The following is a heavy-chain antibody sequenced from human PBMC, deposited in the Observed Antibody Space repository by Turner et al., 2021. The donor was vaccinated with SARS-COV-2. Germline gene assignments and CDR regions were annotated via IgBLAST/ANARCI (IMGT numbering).Heavy chain of an antibody. CDR1: GGSISSSSYF. Sequence: QLQLQESGPGLAKPSATLSLTCTVAGGSISSSSYFWGWFRQPPGKGLEWIGSIYYSGSNYYNPAPKKRGTISVDTSKNQFPLKLMYGTGADTAVDYCARGRIMMTFGGVIPNWFDPWGQGTLVTVSS. D-gene: IGHD3-16*02. CDR2: IYYSGSN. V-gene: IGHV4-39*01. CDR3: ARGRIMMTFGGVIPNWFDP. J-gene: IGHJ5*02.